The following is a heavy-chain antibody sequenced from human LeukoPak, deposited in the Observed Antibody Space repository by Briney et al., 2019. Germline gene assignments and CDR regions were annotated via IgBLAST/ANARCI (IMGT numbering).Heavy chain of an antibody. CDR1: GGSISNYY. CDR2: IYYTGNP. J-gene: IGHJ4*02. D-gene: IGHD1-26*01. V-gene: IGHV4-59*01. Sequence: SETLSLTCTVSGGSISNYYWNWIRQPPGKGLEWIGYIYYTGNPNYNPSLKSRVTISVDTSKNQFSLKLSSVTAADTAVYYCARDRGSQPFIDYWGQGTLVTVSS. CDR3: ARDRGSQPFIDY.